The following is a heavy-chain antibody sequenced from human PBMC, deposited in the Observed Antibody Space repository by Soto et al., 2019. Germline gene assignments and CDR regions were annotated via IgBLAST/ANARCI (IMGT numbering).Heavy chain of an antibody. D-gene: IGHD1-26*01. V-gene: IGHV1-69*12. Sequence: QVQLVQSGAEVKKPGSSVKVSCKASGGTFSSYAISWVRQASGQGLEWMGGIIPIFGTANYAQKFQGRVTITADESTNTAYMELSSLRSEDTAVYYCARDRSGSYASHYWGQGTLVTVSS. CDR1: GGTFSSYA. J-gene: IGHJ4*02. CDR3: ARDRSGSYASHY. CDR2: IIPIFGTA.